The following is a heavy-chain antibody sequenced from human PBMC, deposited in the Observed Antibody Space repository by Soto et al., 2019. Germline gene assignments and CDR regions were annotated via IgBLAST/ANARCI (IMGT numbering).Heavy chain of an antibody. CDR1: GGSISSGGYY. CDR2: IYYSGST. Sequence: PSETLSLTCTVSGGSISSGGYYWSWIRQHPGKGLEWIGYIYYSGSTYYNPSLKSRVTISVDTSKNQFSLKLSSVTAADTAVYYCAREVRGVLVDYWGQGTLVTVSS. J-gene: IGHJ4*02. D-gene: IGHD3-10*01. CDR3: AREVRGVLVDY. V-gene: IGHV4-31*03.